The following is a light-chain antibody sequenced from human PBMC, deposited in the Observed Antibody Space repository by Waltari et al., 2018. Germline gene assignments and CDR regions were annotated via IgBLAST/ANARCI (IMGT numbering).Light chain of an antibody. Sequence: EIVMTQSPATLSVSPGESATLSCMASQSVSINLAWYQQKPGQAPRLLIFDTSTRATGIPARFSGSGSGTDFTLTISSLQSEDFAVYYCQQYNDWLPLTFGGGTKVEI. V-gene: IGKV3-15*01. J-gene: IGKJ4*01. CDR1: QSVSIN. CDR2: DTS. CDR3: QQYNDWLPLT.